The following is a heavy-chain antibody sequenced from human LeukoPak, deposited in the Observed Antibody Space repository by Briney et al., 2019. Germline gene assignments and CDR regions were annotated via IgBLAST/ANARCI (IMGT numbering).Heavy chain of an antibody. D-gene: IGHD6-19*01. CDR2: ISSSGSTI. V-gene: IGHV3-11*01. CDR3: ARENRIAVADDAFDI. CDR1: GFTFSDHY. J-gene: IGHJ3*02. Sequence: GGSLRLSCAASGFTFSDHYMSWIRQAPGKGLEWVSYISSSGSTIYYADSVKGRFTISRDNAKNSLFLQLNSLRAEDTAVYYCARENRIAVADDAFDIWGQGTMVTVSS.